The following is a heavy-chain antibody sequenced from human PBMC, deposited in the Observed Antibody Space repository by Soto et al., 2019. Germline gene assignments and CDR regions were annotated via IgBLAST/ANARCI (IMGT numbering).Heavy chain of an antibody. V-gene: IGHV3-23*01. Sequence: PXGSLRLSCAASGFSFSTYAMSGVRQAPGKGLEWVAGISGSGGSTYYADSVKGRFTISRDNSKITLYLQLNSLRAEDTAVYYCAKSTGIYDMVFPSPPDAFDIWGQGTMVTVSS. CDR3: AKSTGIYDMVFPSPPDAFDI. CDR1: GFSFSTYA. J-gene: IGHJ3*02. D-gene: IGHD3-10*01. CDR2: ISGSGGST.